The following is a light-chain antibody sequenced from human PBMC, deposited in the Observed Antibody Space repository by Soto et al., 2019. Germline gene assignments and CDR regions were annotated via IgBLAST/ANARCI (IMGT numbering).Light chain of an antibody. J-gene: IGKJ5*01. CDR1: QSVNRSY. V-gene: IGKV3-20*01. CDR3: QKVGSSPIT. CDR2: GAS. Sequence: EIVLTQSPGTLSLSPGERATLSCRASQSVNRSYLVWYQQRPGQAPRLLIYGASSRATGIPDRFSGSASGADFPLTISRLEPEDFAVYYCQKVGSSPITFGQGTRLEIK.